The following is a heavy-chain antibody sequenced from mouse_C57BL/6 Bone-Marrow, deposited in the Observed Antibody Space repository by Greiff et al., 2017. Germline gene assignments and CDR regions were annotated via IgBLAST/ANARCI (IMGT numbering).Heavy chain of an antibody. V-gene: IGHV1-81*01. CDR1: GYTFTSYG. J-gene: IGHJ2*01. CDR2: IYPRSGNT. Sequence: QVQLQQSGAELARPGASVKLSCKASGYTFTSYGISWVKQRTGQDLEWIGEIYPRSGNTYYNEKFKGKATLTADKSSSTAYMELRSLTSEDSAVYFCANTTVVDPFDYWGQGTTLTVSS. CDR3: ANTTVVDPFDY. D-gene: IGHD1-1*01.